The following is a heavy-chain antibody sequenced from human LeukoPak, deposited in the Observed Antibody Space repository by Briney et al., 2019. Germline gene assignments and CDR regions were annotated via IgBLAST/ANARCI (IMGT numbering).Heavy chain of an antibody. CDR3: ARVFSSGWLHFDY. CDR1: GGSISSSHYF. Sequence: SETLSLTCTVSGGSISSSHYFWGWIRQPPGKGLEWIGRIYTSGSTNYNPSLKSRVTISVDTSKNQFSLKLSSVTAADTAVYYCARVFSSGWLHFDYWGQGTLVTVSS. D-gene: IGHD6-19*01. J-gene: IGHJ4*02. V-gene: IGHV4-61*05. CDR2: IYTSGST.